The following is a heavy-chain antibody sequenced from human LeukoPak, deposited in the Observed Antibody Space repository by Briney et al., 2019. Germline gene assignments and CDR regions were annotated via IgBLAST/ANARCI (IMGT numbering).Heavy chain of an antibody. CDR2: ITRTSDTI. Sequence: GGSLRLSCEASGFIFSDYSMNWVRQAPGEGLEWLSYITRTSDTIYYRDSVKGRFTTSRDNAKHSVYLQMNSLRAEDTAVYYCARSGGYPFFDQWGPGTLVTVSS. D-gene: IGHD3-22*01. CDR1: GFIFSDYS. J-gene: IGHJ5*02. V-gene: IGHV3-48*01. CDR3: ARSGGYPFFDQ.